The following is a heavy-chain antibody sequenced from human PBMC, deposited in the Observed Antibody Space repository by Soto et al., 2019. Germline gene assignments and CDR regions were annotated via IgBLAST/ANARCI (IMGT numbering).Heavy chain of an antibody. Sequence: SETLSLTCAVSSGSISSSNWWSWVRQPPGKGLEWIGEIYHSGSTNYNPSLKSRVTISVDKSKNQFSLKLSSVTAADTAVYYCARGAPVRGVIHYYFDYWGQGTLVTVSS. CDR2: IYHSGST. V-gene: IGHV4-4*02. CDR1: SGSISSSNW. J-gene: IGHJ4*02. D-gene: IGHD3-10*01. CDR3: ARGAPVRGVIHYYFDY.